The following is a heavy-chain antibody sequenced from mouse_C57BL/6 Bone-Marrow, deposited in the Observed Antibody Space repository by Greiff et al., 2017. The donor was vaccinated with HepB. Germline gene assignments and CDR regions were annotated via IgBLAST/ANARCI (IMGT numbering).Heavy chain of an antibody. Sequence: QVQLQQSGPELVKPGASVKISCKASGYAFSSSWMNWVKQRPGKGLEWIGRIYPGDGDTNYNGKFKGKATLTADKSSSTAYMQLSSLTSEDSAVYFCAADGDYYSNLWGRGTSVTVS. V-gene: IGHV1-82*01. CDR3: AADGDYYSNL. CDR2: IYPGDGDT. D-gene: IGHD2-5*01. J-gene: IGHJ3*01. CDR1: GYAFSSSW.